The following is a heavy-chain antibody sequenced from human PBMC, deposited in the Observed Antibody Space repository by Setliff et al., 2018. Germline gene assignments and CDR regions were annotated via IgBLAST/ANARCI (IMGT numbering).Heavy chain of an antibody. V-gene: IGHV4-61*09. CDR1: GASISSGNDF. CDR3: ALSDHYPFYYDY. D-gene: IGHD3-3*01. J-gene: IGHJ4*02. Sequence: SETLSLTCSVSGASISSGNDFWNWIRQPAGKGLEWIGNIYTNGGTDYSPSLRSRVTISLGTSKNQFSLQLTSVTAADTAIYYCALSDHYPFYYDYWGLGTLVTVSS. CDR2: IYTNGGT.